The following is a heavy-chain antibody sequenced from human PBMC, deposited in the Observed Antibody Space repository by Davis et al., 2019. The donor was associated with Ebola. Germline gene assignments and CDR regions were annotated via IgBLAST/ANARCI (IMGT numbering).Heavy chain of an antibody. CDR2: SRNKENRYST. J-gene: IGHJ5*02. CDR1: GFAFSVYY. D-gene: IGHD2-8*01. Sequence: GESLKISCAASGFAFSVYYMDWVRLTPGKGLEWVGLSRNKENRYSTEYAASVKGRFTISRDDSKNLLYLEMNSLRTEDTAVYYCAKSVVLGREWFDPWGQGTLVTVSS. CDR3: AKSVVLGREWFDP. V-gene: IGHV3-72*01.